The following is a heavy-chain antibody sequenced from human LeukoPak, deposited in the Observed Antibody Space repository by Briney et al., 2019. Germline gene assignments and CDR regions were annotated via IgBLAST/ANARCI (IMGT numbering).Heavy chain of an antibody. Sequence: GGSLRLSSAVARITLSSNYMSWVRQAPGKGLEWVSVIYSGGSTYYAGSVKGRFTISRDRSKNTLYLQMSSLRVEDTAVYYCAIIHSYGHAWGQGTLVAVSS. D-gene: IGHD5-18*01. V-gene: IGHV3-66*01. CDR3: AIIHSYGHA. CDR2: IYSGGST. J-gene: IGHJ5*02. CDR1: RITLSSNY.